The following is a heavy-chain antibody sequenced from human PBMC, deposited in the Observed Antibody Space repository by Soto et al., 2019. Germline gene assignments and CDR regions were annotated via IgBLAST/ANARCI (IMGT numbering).Heavy chain of an antibody. J-gene: IGHJ4*02. D-gene: IGHD3-3*01. Sequence: GGSLRLSCAASGFTFSSYAMSWVRQAPGKGLEWVSAISGSGGSTYYADSVKGRFTISIDNSKNRLYLQMNSRSAEDTAGYYCVGAGGFGVVIYYLDYGVQGTRVTSPQ. CDR1: GFTFSSYA. CDR2: ISGSGGST. V-gene: IGHV3-23*01. CDR3: VGAGGFGVVIYYLDY.